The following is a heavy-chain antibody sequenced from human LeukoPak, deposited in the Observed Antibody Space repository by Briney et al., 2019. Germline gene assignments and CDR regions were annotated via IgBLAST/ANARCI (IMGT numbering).Heavy chain of an antibody. CDR1: AASISTYY. V-gene: IGHV4-59*01. D-gene: IGHD3-22*01. Sequence: SETLSLTCTVSAASISTYYWSWIRQPPRKGLWWVWCIYYSGSTNYNPSLKSRVTISVDTSKKQFSLKLSSVTAADTAVYYCAREYYYDSSGYYPPHAFDIWGQGTMVTVSS. CDR2: IYYSGST. J-gene: IGHJ3*02. CDR3: AREYYYDSSGYYPPHAFDI.